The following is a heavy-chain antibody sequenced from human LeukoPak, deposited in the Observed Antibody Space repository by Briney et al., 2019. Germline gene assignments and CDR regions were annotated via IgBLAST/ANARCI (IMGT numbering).Heavy chain of an antibody. J-gene: IGHJ4*02. CDR2: IYPGDSDT. CDR1: GYSFTSYW. D-gene: IGHD5-18*01. V-gene: IGHV5-51*01. CDR3: ARSGYSYGSGPWYFDY. Sequence: GESLKISCKGSGYSFTSYWIGWVRQMPGKGLEWMGIIYPGDSDTRYSPSSQGQVTISADKSISTAYLQWSSLKASDTAMYYCARSGYSYGSGPWYFDYWGQGTLVTVSS.